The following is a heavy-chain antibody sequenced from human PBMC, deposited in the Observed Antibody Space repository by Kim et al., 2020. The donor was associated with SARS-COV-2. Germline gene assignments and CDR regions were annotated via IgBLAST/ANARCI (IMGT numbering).Heavy chain of an antibody. J-gene: IGHJ4*02. CDR1: GVSISSGGYY. CDR2: IYYSGST. CDR3: ARVEDPYYESSGYYLGFDY. D-gene: IGHD3-22*01. Sequence: SETLSLTCTVSGVSISSGGYYWSWIRQHPGKGLEWIEYIYYSGSTYYNPSLKSLVTISVDTSKNQFSLKLSSVTAADTAVYYCARVEDPYYESSGYYLGFDYGGQGTLVTVSS. V-gene: IGHV4-31*01.